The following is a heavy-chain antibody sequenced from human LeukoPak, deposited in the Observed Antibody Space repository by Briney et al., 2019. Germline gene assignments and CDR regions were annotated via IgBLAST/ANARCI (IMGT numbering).Heavy chain of an antibody. Sequence: GGSLRLSCAASGFAFSRYWMNWVRQAPGKGLEWVANIKQDGSEKYYVDSVKGRFTISRDNAKKFLFLQMDSLRVKDTAVYYCARDREQWELGGDFWGQGTLVTVSS. D-gene: IGHD4-23*01. V-gene: IGHV3-7*01. CDR2: IKQDGSEK. CDR1: GFAFSRYW. J-gene: IGHJ4*02. CDR3: ARDREQWELGGDF.